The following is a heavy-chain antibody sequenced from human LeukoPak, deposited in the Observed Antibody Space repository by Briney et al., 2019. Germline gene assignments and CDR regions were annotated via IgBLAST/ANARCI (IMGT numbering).Heavy chain of an antibody. D-gene: IGHD3-3*01. CDR3: ARAGDYDFWTKQH. CDR2: VYYNGDS. CDR1: GGSISNYY. J-gene: IGHJ4*02. V-gene: IGHV4-59*01. Sequence: ETLSLTCTVSGGSISNYYWTWIRQPPGKGLEWIGYVYYNGDSNYNPSLKSRVTISVDTSKNQFSLKLTSATTADTAMYYCARAGDYDFWTKQHWGQGTLVTVSS.